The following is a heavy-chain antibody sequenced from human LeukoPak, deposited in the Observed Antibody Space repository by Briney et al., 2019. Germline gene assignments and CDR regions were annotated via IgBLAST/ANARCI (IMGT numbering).Heavy chain of an antibody. CDR3: ARVGTSFEGGFDY. Sequence: SETLSLTCAVSGGSISSGGYSWSWIRQPPGKGLEWIGYIYHSGTTYYNPSLKSRVTISIDRSKSQFSLKLSSVTAADTAVYYCARVGTSFEGGFDYWGQGTLFTVSS. V-gene: IGHV4-30-2*01. CDR1: GGSISSGGYS. CDR2: IYHSGTT. D-gene: IGHD2-2*01. J-gene: IGHJ4*02.